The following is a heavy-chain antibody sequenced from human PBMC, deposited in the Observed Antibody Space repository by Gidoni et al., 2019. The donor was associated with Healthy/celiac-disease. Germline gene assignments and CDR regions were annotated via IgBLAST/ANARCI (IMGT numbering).Heavy chain of an antibody. V-gene: IGHV4-31*01. CDR3: ARFLNGNNWFDP. CDR1: GGSISSGGYY. D-gene: IGHD3-16*01. J-gene: IGHJ5*02. CDR2: IYYSGST. Sequence: QVQLQESGPGLVKPSQTLYLTCTVSGGSISSGGYYWSWIRQHPGKGLEWIGYIYYSGSTYYNPSLKSLVTISVDTSKNQFSLKLSSVTAADTAVYYCARFLNGNNWFDPWGQGTLVTVSS.